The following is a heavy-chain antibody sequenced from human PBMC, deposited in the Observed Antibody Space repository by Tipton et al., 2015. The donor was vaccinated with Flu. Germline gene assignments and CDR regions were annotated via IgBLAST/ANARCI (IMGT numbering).Heavy chain of an antibody. V-gene: IGHV4-31*03. CDR3: ARVGWQQPSPYY. CDR1: GASISSNGYY. Sequence: TLSLTCTVSGASISSNGYYWTWIRQHPGEGLEWIGYIYNGGSPAYNSSLKSRVSISIDTSKNQFSLNMRSVTAAHTAVYYCARVGWQQPSPYYWGQGTSVTVSS. J-gene: IGHJ4*02. CDR2: IYNGGSP. D-gene: IGHD6-13*01.